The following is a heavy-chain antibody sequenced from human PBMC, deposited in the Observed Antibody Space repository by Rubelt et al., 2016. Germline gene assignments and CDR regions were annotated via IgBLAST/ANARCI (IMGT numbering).Heavy chain of an antibody. Sequence: QVQLQESGPGLGKPSETLSLTCIVSGGAISNYYWGWIRQPPGKGLEWIGSMFHGGSTYYNPSLTIRTPISVDMSKNQYSLNLRSVTAADTAAYYCASRAFRNYYGMDVWGPGTTVFVSS. V-gene: IGHV4-39*07. J-gene: IGHJ6*02. CDR2: MFHGGST. D-gene: IGHD1-14*01. CDR3: ASRAFRNYYGMDV. CDR1: GGAISNYY.